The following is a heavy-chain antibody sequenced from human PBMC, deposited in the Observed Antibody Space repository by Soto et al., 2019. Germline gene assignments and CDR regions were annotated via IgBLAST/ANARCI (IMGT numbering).Heavy chain of an antibody. CDR2: ISYDGSNK. J-gene: IGHJ4*02. CDR1: GFTFSSYG. D-gene: IGHD3-10*01. V-gene: IGHV3-30*18. Sequence: GGSLRLSCAASGFTFSSYGMHWVRQVPGKGLEWVAVISYDGSNKYYADSVKGRFTISRDNSKNTLYLQMNSLRAEDTAVYYCAKTDQRGVWFGELTYFDYWGQGTLVTVSS. CDR3: AKTDQRGVWFGELTYFDY.